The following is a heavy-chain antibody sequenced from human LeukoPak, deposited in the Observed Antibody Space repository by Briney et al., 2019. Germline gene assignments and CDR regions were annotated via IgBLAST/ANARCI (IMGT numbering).Heavy chain of an antibody. CDR3: ARDQGGYVLYYFDY. D-gene: IGHD5-12*01. CDR1: GFTFSSYA. V-gene: IGHV3-30-3*01. CDR2: ISYDGSNK. Sequence: GVSLRLSCAASGFTFSSYAMHWVRQAPGKGLEWVAVISYDGSNKYYADSVKGRFTISRDNSKNTLYLQMNSLRAEDTAVYYCARDQGGYVLYYFDYWGQGTLVTVSS. J-gene: IGHJ4*02.